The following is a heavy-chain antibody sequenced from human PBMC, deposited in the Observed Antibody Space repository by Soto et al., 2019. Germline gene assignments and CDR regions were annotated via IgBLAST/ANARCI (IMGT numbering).Heavy chain of an antibody. CDR3: ARKSYCSSTSCYTVDS. Sequence: PGESLKISCKGSGYSLTSYWIGWMRQTPGKGLEWMGMIYLGDSNTRYSPSFQGQVTISADKSITTAYLQWSSLKASDTAMYYCARKSYCSSTSCYTVDSWGQGTLVTVSS. CDR1: GYSLTSYW. CDR2: IYLGDSNT. D-gene: IGHD2-2*02. J-gene: IGHJ4*02. V-gene: IGHV5-51*01.